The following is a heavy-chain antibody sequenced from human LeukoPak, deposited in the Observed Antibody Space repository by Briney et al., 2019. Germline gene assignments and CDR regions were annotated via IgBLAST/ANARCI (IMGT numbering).Heavy chain of an antibody. CDR3: ARDRKPIVVVPAAKYNWFDP. Sequence: ASVKVSCKASGYTFTSYAMNWVRQAPGQGLEWMGWINTNTGNPTYAQGFTGRFVFSLDTSVSTAYLQISGLKAEDTAVYYCARDRKPIVVVPAAKYNWFDPWGQGTLVTVSS. CDR1: GYTFTSYA. D-gene: IGHD2-2*01. J-gene: IGHJ5*02. V-gene: IGHV7-4-1*02. CDR2: INTNTGNP.